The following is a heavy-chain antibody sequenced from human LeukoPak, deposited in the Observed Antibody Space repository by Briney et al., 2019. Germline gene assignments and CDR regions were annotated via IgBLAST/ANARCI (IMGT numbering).Heavy chain of an antibody. J-gene: IGHJ4*02. CDR2: TSTRSDDI. D-gene: IGHD1-14*01. V-gene: IGHV3-21*04. Sequence: GGSLRLSCVASGFTLSIYQVNWDRQPPGKGPEWLSYTSTRSDDIYYAESVKGRFAISRDNAKNSLFLQMDNLRNEDTGIYFCARGMPTRTFELWGQGTLVTVSS. CDR1: GFTLSIYQ. CDR3: ARGMPTRTFEL.